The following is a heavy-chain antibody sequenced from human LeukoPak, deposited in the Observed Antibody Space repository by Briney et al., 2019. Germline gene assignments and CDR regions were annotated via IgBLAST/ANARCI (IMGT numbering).Heavy chain of an antibody. CDR3: ARRDGWFDP. J-gene: IGHJ5*02. Sequence: ESGPTLVNPTQTLTLTCTFSGFSLSTSGVSVGWIRQPPGKALEWLALIYWNGDKRYSPSLRSRLTITKDTSKNQVVLTTTNMDPVDTATYYCARRDGWFDPWGQGTLVTVSS. V-gene: IGHV2-5*01. CDR1: GFSLSTSGVS. CDR2: IYWNGDK.